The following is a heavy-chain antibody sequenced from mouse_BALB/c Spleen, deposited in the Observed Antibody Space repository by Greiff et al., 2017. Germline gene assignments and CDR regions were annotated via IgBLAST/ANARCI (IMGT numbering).Heavy chain of an antibody. CDR3: ARKGYRNYTYYAMDY. J-gene: IGHJ4*01. D-gene: IGHD2-1*01. V-gene: IGHV1-77*01. CDR2: FYPGSGST. Sequence: QVQLQQSGPELVKPGASVKMSCKASGYPFPASVISWVKQRTGQGLEWIGEFYPGSGSTYYNEKFKGKATLTADKSSNTAYMQLSSLTSEDSAVYFWARKGYRNYTYYAMDYWGQGTSVTVSS. CDR1: GYPFPASV.